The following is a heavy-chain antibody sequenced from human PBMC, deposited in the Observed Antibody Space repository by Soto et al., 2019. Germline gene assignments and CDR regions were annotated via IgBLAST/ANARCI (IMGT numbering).Heavy chain of an antibody. V-gene: IGHV4-34*01. J-gene: IGHJ5*02. Sequence: PSETLSLTCTLYGGSLSGYYWSWIRQPPGKGLEWIGEINHSGSTNYNPSLKSRVTISVDTSRNQFSLKLSSVTAADTAVYYCARGKVQLAPSVPWGQGTLVTVSS. CDR1: GGSLSGYY. CDR2: INHSGST. CDR3: ARGKVQLAPSVP. D-gene: IGHD6-13*01.